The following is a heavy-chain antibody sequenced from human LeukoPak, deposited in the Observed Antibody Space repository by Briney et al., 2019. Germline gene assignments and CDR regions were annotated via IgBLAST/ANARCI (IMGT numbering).Heavy chain of an antibody. D-gene: IGHD3-10*01. V-gene: IGHV4-59*01. CDR3: TRVAFGDHFDI. CDR2: LCDSGST. CDR1: GGSLSSYC. J-gene: IGHJ3*02. Sequence: PSETLPLTCTVSGGSLSSYCWSWVRQSPGKRLEWIGYLCDSGSTSFNPSLKSRVTISLDTSKNQFSLKVTSMTAADTAVYYCTRVAFGDHFDIWGQGTMVTVSS.